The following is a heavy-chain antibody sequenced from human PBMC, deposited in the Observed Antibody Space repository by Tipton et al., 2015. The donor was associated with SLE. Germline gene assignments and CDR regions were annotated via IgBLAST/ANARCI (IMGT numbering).Heavy chain of an antibody. CDR1: GGSFSGYY. CDR3: AVNVVVKVQVDY. V-gene: IGHV4-34*01. J-gene: IGHJ4*02. Sequence: TLSLTCVVHGGSFSGYYWSWIRQPPGKGLEWIGEINHSGSSNSNPPLKSRVTMSVDTSKNQFSLNLTSVAAADTAVYYCAVNVVVKVQVDYWGPGALVTVSS. CDR2: INHSGSS. D-gene: IGHD2-21*01.